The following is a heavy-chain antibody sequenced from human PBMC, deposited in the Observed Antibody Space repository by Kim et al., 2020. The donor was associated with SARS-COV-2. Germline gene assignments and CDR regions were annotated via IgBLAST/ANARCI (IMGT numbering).Heavy chain of an antibody. V-gene: IGHV3-33*05. Sequence: GGSLRLSCGASGFTFSRYGIHWVRQAPGKGLEWVAVISSDGSNKDYADSVKGRFTISRDDSKSTLYLQMNSLRAEDTAVYYCARDGSGGVAGTLDYWGQG. CDR2: ISSDGSNK. CDR1: GFTFSRYG. CDR3: ARDGSGGVAGTLDY. J-gene: IGHJ4*02. D-gene: IGHD6-19*01.